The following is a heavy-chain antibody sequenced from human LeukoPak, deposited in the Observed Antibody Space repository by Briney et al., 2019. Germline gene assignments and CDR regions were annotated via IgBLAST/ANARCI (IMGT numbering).Heavy chain of an antibody. V-gene: IGHV3-30*04. Sequence: GGSLRLSCAASGFTFSSYAMHWVRQAPGKGLEWEAVISYDGSNKYYADSVKGRFTISRDNSKNTLYLQMNSLRAEDTAVYYCATEGHRSPLWGRGTLVTVSS. CDR1: GFTFSSYA. CDR3: ATEGHRSPL. J-gene: IGHJ2*01. CDR2: ISYDGSNK.